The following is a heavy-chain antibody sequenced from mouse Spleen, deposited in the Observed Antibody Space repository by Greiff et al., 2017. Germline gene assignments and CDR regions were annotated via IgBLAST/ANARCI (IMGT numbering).Heavy chain of an antibody. CDR1: GFTFSSYA. V-gene: IGHV5-9-1*01. CDR2: ISSGGSYT. Sequence: DVMLVESGGGLVKPGGSLKLSCAASGFTFSSYAMSWVRQTPEKRLEWVATISSGGSYTYYPDSVKGRFTISRDNAKNTLYLQMSSLRSEDTAMYYCARGAMDYWGQGTSVTVSS. CDR3: ARGAMDY. J-gene: IGHJ4*01.